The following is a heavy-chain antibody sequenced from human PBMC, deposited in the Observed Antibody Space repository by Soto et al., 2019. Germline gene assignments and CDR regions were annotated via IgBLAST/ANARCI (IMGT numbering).Heavy chain of an antibody. Sequence: TSETLSLTCSVSGGSIMNSGYNWAWIRQPPGKGLEWIGSVHHSGNSYYKPSLKGRVRMSVDTSKNEFFLNLNSVTATDTAVYYCARLIIFTGHEYFDFWGQGTLVTVSS. CDR1: GGSIMNSGYN. V-gene: IGHV4-39*01. CDR2: VHHSGNS. D-gene: IGHD3-9*01. J-gene: IGHJ4*03. CDR3: ARLIIFTGHEYFDF.